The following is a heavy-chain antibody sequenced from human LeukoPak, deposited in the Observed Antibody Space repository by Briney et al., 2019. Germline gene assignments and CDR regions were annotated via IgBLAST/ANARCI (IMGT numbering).Heavy chain of an antibody. V-gene: IGHV3-66*01. D-gene: IGHD3-16*02. J-gene: IGHJ3*02. CDR1: GFTVSSNY. CDR2: IYSGGST. Sequence: SGGSLRLSCAASGFTVSSNYMSWVRQAPGKGLEWVSVIYSGGSTYYADSVKGRFTISRDNSKNTLYLQMNSLRAEDTAVYYCAGDLGSYRWDAFDIWGQGTMVTVSS. CDR3: AGDLGSYRWDAFDI.